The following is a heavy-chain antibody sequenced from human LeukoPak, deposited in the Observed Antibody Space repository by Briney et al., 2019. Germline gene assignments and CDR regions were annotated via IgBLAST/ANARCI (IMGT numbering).Heavy chain of an antibody. CDR3: AREGGFSYYYYMDV. Sequence: ASVKVSCKASGYTFTGYFMHWVRQAPGQGLEWMGWINPNSGGTNYAQKFQGRVTMTRDTSISTAYMELSRLRSDDTAVYYCAREGGFSYYYYMDVWGKGTTVTVSS. D-gene: IGHD1-26*01. CDR2: INPNSGGT. V-gene: IGHV1-2*02. J-gene: IGHJ6*03. CDR1: GYTFTGYF.